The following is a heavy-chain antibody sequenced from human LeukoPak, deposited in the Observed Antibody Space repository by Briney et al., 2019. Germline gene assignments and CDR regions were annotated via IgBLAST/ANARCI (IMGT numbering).Heavy chain of an antibody. V-gene: IGHV1-69*13. J-gene: IGHJ4*02. Sequence: SVKVSCKASGYTFTSYDINWVRQAPGQGLEWMGGIIPIFGTANYAQKFQGRVTITADESTSTAYMELSSLRSEDTAVYYCARGESSGWYHFDYWGQGTLVTVSS. CDR3: ARGESSGWYHFDY. CDR2: IIPIFGTA. CDR1: GYTFTSYD. D-gene: IGHD6-19*01.